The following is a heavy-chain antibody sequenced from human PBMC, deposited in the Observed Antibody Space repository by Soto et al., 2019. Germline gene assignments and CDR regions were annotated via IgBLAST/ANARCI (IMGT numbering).Heavy chain of an antibody. V-gene: IGHV3-7*01. J-gene: IGHJ6*02. CDR1: GFTFSSYW. CDR3: ASIDPTTDYGMDV. CDR2: IKQDGSEK. D-gene: IGHD4-4*01. Sequence: GGSLRLSCAASGFTFSSYWMSWVRQAPGKGLEWVANIKQDGSEKYYVDSVKGRFTISRDNAKNSLYLQMNSLRAEDTAVYYCASIDPTTDYGMDVWGQGTTVTVSS.